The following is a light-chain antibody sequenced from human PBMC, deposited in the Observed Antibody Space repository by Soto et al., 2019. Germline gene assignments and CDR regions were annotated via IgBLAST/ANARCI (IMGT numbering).Light chain of an antibody. Sequence: EIVLTQSPDTLSLSPGERATLSCRASESVTSSHLAWYQQKPGQAPRLLIYGASSRATGIPDRFSGSGSGTDFTLTISRLEPEDFAVYYCQHYGSSRITFGQGTRLEIK. J-gene: IGKJ5*01. CDR1: ESVTSSH. CDR2: GAS. V-gene: IGKV3-20*01. CDR3: QHYGSSRIT.